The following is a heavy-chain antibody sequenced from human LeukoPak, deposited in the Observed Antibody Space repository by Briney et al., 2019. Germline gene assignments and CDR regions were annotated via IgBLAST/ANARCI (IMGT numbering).Heavy chain of an antibody. CDR3: ARKHYGSGSYFLDY. D-gene: IGHD3-10*01. Sequence: PGGSLRLSCAASGFTFSSYWMSWVRQAPGKGLEWVANIKQGGSEKYYVDSVKGRFTISRDNAKNSLYLQMNSLRAEDTAVYYCARKHYGSGSYFLDYWGQGTLVTVSP. V-gene: IGHV3-7*03. CDR2: IKQGGSEK. CDR1: GFTFSSYW. J-gene: IGHJ4*02.